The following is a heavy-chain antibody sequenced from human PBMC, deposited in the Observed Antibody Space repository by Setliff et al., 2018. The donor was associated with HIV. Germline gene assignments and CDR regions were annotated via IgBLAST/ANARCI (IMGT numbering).Heavy chain of an antibody. CDR1: GYTFGSYG. CDR3: ARARRDSYDRGRRNHYYIDV. J-gene: IGHJ6*03. D-gene: IGHD3-22*01. V-gene: IGHV1-8*02. Sequence: ASVKVSCKASGYTFGSYGINWVRQATGQGLEWMGWMNPNSGNTGCAQKFQGRVTMTRDTSISTAYMELNNLKFEDTAVYYCARARRDSYDRGRRNHYYIDVWGKGTTVTVSS. CDR2: MNPNSGNT.